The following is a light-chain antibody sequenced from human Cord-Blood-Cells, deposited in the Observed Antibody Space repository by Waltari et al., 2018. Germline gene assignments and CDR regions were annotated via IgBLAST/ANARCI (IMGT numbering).Light chain of an antibody. Sequence: QSALTQPASVSGSPGQSITISCTGTSSDVGGYNYVSWSQQHPGKAPKLMIYDVSNRPSGVSNRFSGSQSGNTASLTISGLQAEYEADYYCSSYTSSSTWVFGGGTKLTVL. CDR1: SSDVGGYNY. CDR2: DVS. CDR3: SSYTSSSTWV. J-gene: IGLJ3*02. V-gene: IGLV2-14*01.